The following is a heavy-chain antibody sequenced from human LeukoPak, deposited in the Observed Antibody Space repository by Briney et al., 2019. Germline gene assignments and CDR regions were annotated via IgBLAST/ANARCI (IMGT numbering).Heavy chain of an antibody. CDR3: ARGRPSYFDY. Sequence: PSETLSLTCAVYGGSFSGYYWSWIRQPPGKGLEWIGEINHSGSTNYNPSLKSRVTISADTSKNQFSLKLSSVTAADTAVYYCARGRPSYFDYWGQGTLVTVSS. CDR2: INHSGST. CDR1: GGSFSGYY. V-gene: IGHV4-34*01. J-gene: IGHJ4*02.